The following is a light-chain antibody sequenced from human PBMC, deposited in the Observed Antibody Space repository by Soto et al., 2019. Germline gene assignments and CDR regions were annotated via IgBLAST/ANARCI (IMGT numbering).Light chain of an antibody. CDR2: DVS. V-gene: IGKV1-5*01. Sequence: DIQMTQSPSSLSASVVDRVTITCRASHNIRNSLNWYQQKPGKAPKLLIYDVSSLESGVPSRFSGSGSGTEFTLTISSLQPDDFATYYCQQYNSYSGTFGQGTKVDIK. CDR1: HNIRNS. CDR3: QQYNSYSGT. J-gene: IGKJ1*01.